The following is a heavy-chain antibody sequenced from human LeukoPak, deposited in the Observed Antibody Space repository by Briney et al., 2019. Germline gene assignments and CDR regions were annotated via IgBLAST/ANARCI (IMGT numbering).Heavy chain of an antibody. Sequence: GGSLRLSCAASGFSFNIYAMSWVRQAPRKGLEWVSRIESHGATTDYADSVKGRFTISRDNSKNTLYLQINSLRAEDTAVYYCARDFGRRDAYDVWGQGTLVTVSS. V-gene: IGHV3-23*01. CDR3: ARDFGRRDAYDV. CDR2: IESHGATT. CDR1: GFSFNIYA. J-gene: IGHJ3*01. D-gene: IGHD3/OR15-3a*01.